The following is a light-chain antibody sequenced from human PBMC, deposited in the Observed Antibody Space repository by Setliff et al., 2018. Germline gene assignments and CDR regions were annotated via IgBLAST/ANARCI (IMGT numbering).Light chain of an antibody. Sequence: QSALTQPPSASGTPGQRVTISCSGISSNIGTNTVNWYQQLPGTAPKLLIYSNNQRPSGVPDRFSGSESGTSASLAISGLQSEDEADYYCAAWDDSLNGQVFGTGTKVTVL. J-gene: IGLJ1*01. CDR1: SSNIGTNT. CDR2: SNN. V-gene: IGLV1-44*01. CDR3: AAWDDSLNGQV.